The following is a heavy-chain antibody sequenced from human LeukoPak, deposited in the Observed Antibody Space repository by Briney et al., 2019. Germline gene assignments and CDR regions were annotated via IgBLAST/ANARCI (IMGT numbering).Heavy chain of an antibody. Sequence: SVKVSCKASGGSFSIYGISWVRQVPGQGLEWMGRLIPILGRPDYAQRFRGRVTFTADRSTGTVYMELSSLKSDDTAVYYCAKFRTEIVDTDMGPYDNWGQGTLVTVSS. V-gene: IGHV1-69*04. J-gene: IGHJ4*02. CDR1: GGSFSIYG. CDR2: LIPILGRP. CDR3: AKFRTEIVDTDMGPYDN. D-gene: IGHD5-18*01.